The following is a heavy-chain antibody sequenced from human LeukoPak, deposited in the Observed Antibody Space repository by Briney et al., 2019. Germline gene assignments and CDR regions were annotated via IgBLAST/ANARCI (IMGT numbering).Heavy chain of an antibody. V-gene: IGHV3-23*01. CDR2: ISGSGNSA. CDR3: AKKDDYYGVDV. J-gene: IGHJ6*02. Sequence: GGSLRLSCAASGFTFSRYAMTWVRQAPGKGLEWVSAISGSGNSAVYADSVKGRFTISSDNSKNTMYLQMNSLRAEDTAVYYCAKKDDYYGVDVWGQGTTVTVSS. CDR1: GFTFSRYA.